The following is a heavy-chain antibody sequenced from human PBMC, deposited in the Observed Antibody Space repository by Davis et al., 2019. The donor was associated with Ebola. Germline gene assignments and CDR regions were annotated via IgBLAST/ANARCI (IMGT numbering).Heavy chain of an antibody. CDR1: GYTLTELS. CDR2: FDPEDGET. Sequence: ASVKVSCKVSGYTLTELSMHWVRQAPGKGLEWMGGFDPEDGETIYAQKFQGRVTMTEDTSTDTAYMELSSLRSEDTAVYYCARSFRFLEWSNFDYWGQGTLVTVSS. D-gene: IGHD3-3*01. CDR3: ARSFRFLEWSNFDY. J-gene: IGHJ4*02. V-gene: IGHV1-24*01.